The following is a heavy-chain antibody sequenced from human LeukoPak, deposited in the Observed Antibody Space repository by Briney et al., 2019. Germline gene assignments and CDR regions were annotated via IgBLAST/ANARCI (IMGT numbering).Heavy chain of an antibody. CDR2: ISGSGGST. Sequence: PGGSLRLSCAASGFTFSNYAVSWVRQAPGKGLEWVSVISGSGGSTYYADSVQGRFTISRDNSKNTLDLQMNSLRAEDTAIYYCAKAGTDYYDSSGNYHWGQGTLVTVSS. CDR3: AKAGTDYYDSSGNYH. J-gene: IGHJ5*02. CDR1: GFTFSNYA. V-gene: IGHV3-23*01. D-gene: IGHD3-22*01.